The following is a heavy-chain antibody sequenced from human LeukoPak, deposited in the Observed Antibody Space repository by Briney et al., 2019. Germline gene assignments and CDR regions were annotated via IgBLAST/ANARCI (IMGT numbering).Heavy chain of an antibody. CDR2: INPNSGGT. D-gene: IGHD2-2*01. V-gene: IGHV1-2*02. CDR3: ARDLGDIVVVPAAMKPRNWFDP. Sequence: ASVKVSCKASGYTFTGYYMHWVRPAPGQGLEWMGWINPNSGGTNYAQKFQGRVTMTRDTSISTAYMELSRLRSDDTAVYYCARDLGDIVVVPAAMKPRNWFDPWGQGTLVTVSS. CDR1: GYTFTGYY. J-gene: IGHJ5*02.